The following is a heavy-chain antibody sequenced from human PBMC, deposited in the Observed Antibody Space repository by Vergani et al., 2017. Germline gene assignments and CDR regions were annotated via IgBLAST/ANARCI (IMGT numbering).Heavy chain of an antibody. CDR3: VRVPLIRRGSGNYGINNYHGMDV. D-gene: IGHD3-10*01. J-gene: IGHJ6*02. V-gene: IGHV3-7*01. CDR1: GFISSSYW. Sequence: EGQLVESGGDWVQRGGSLRLSCAASGFISSSYWMSWVRQAPGKGLEWVANVYQDGSEKYYVDSVRGRFTISRDNAKNSIYLQMNSLRAEDTAVYFCVRVPLIRRGSGNYGINNYHGMDVWGQGTTVIVSS. CDR2: VYQDGSEK.